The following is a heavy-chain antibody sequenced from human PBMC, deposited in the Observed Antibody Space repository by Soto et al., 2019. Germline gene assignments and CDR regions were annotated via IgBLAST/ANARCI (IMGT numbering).Heavy chain of an antibody. J-gene: IGHJ6*02. V-gene: IGHV3-23*01. CDR1: GFTFSSYA. Sequence: GGSLRLSCAASGFTFSSYAMSWVRQAPGKGLEWVSAISGSGGSTYYADSVKGRFTISRDNSKNTLYLQMNSLRAEDTAVYYCANPYCSSTSCYHYYYAMDVWGQGTTVTVSS. CDR3: ANPYCSSTSCYHYYYAMDV. CDR2: ISGSGGST. D-gene: IGHD2-2*01.